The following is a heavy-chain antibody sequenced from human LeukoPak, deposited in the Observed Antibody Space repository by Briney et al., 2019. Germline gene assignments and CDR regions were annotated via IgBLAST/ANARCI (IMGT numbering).Heavy chain of an antibody. CDR3: ASSSGWYFDY. CDR2: ISSSSSYI. D-gene: IGHD6-19*01. Sequence: GGSLRLSGAASGFTFSSYSMNWVRQAPGKGLEWVSSISSSSSYIYYADSVKGRFTISRDNAKNSLYLQMNSLRAEDTAVYYCASSSGWYFDYWGQGTLVTVSS. V-gene: IGHV3-21*01. J-gene: IGHJ4*02. CDR1: GFTFSSYS.